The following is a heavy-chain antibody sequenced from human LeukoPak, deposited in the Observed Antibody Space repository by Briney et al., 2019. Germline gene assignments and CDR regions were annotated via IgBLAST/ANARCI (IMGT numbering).Heavy chain of an antibody. V-gene: IGHV3-7*03. Sequence: PGGSLRLSCAASGFTFSSYWMHWVRQAPGKGLEWVANIKQDGSEIYYVDSVKGRFTISRDNAKNSLYLQMNSLRAEDTAVYYCARDPPLYPVNYFDYWGQGTLVTVSS. CDR2: IKQDGSEI. D-gene: IGHD2-2*02. CDR3: ARDPPLYPVNYFDY. J-gene: IGHJ4*02. CDR1: GFTFSSYW.